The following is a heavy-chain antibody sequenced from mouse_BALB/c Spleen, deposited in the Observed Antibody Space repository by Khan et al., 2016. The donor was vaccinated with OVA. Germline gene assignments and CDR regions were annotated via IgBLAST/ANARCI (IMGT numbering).Heavy chain of an antibody. CDR2: IWGDGST. Sequence: QVQLKQSGPGLVAPSQSLSITCTVSGFSLTRDGVSWVRQPPGKGLEWLGVIWGDGSTNYHSALRSRLSIRKDNYKSQVFLKLDSLQPDDTATYYCAKLRGFYFDSWGQGTTLTVSS. V-gene: IGHV2-3*01. CDR1: GFSLTRDG. J-gene: IGHJ2*01. CDR3: AKLRGFYFDS.